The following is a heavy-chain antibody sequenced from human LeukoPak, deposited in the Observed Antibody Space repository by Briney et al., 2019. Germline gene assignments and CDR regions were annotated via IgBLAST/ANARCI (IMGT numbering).Heavy chain of an antibody. Sequence: PGGSLRLSCAASGFPFSRNDMSWLRQAAGKGLEWIGYIYDPGSTNYNPSLKSRVTISVDTSKNQFSLKLSSVTAADTAVYYCAREVYYGSGSLVGYYGMDVWGQGTTVTVSS. CDR2: IYDPGST. V-gene: IGHV4-59*01. D-gene: IGHD3-10*01. J-gene: IGHJ6*02. CDR1: GFPFSRND. CDR3: AREVYYGSGSLVGYYGMDV.